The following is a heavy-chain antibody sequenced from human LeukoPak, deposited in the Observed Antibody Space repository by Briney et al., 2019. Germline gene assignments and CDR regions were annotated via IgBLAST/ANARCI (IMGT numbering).Heavy chain of an antibody. CDR1: GGSISSSSYY. V-gene: IGHV4-39*07. J-gene: IGHJ5*02. Sequence: SGTLSLTCTVSGGSISSSSYYWGWIRQPPGKGLEWIGSIYYSGSTYYNPSLKSRVTISVDTSKNQFSLKLSSVTAADTAVYYCARDENGYVWGSFRAWGQGTLVTVSS. CDR3: ARDENGYVWGSFRA. CDR2: IYYSGST. D-gene: IGHD3-16*02.